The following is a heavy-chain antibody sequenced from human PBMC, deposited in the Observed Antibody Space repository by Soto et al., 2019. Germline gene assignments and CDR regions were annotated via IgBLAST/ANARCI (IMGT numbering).Heavy chain of an antibody. Sequence: GEALNISCRCSGYIFTSYFIILVRQMPGKVLEWMVRIDPSDSYTNYSPSFQGHVTISADKSISTAYLQWSSLKASDTAMYYCERLEPIQLWLASFTYGMEVWGQGTTVTVSS. V-gene: IGHV5-10-1*01. D-gene: IGHD5-18*01. CDR2: IDPSDSYT. CDR3: ERLEPIQLWLASFTYGMEV. CDR1: GYIFTSYF. J-gene: IGHJ6*02.